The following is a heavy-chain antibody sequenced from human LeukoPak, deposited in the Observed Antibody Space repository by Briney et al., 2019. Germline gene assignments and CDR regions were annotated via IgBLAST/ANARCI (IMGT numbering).Heavy chain of an antibody. CDR1: GGSFSGYY. Sequence: SETLSLTCAVYGGSFSGYYWSWIRQPPGKRLEWIGEINHSGITKYNPSLKSRVTISVDTSKNQFSLKLSSVTAADTAVYYCARGLGGSSGCFGYWGQGTLVTVSS. V-gene: IGHV4-34*01. CDR3: ARGLGGSSGCFGY. CDR2: INHSGIT. D-gene: IGHD6-19*01. J-gene: IGHJ4*02.